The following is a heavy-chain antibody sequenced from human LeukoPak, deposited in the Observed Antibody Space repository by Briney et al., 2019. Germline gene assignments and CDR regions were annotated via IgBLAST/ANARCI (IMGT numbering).Heavy chain of an antibody. J-gene: IGHJ6*02. CDR3: AKDRPDIVVVPVAVRSLPLNGMDV. Sequence: GGSLRLSCVASGSIFSNYGMHWVRQAPGKGLEWVATISYDGSNTYYVDSVKGRFTISRDNSKNTLYLQMNSLRPEDTAMYFCAKDRPDIVVVPVAVRSLPLNGMDVWGQGTSVTASS. CDR2: ISYDGSNT. CDR1: GSIFSNYG. D-gene: IGHD2-2*01. V-gene: IGHV3-30*18.